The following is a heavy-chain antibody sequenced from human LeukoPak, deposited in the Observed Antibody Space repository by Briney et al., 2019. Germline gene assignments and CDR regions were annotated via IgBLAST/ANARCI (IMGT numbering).Heavy chain of an antibody. J-gene: IGHJ6*02. D-gene: IGHD6-19*01. V-gene: IGHV4-59*08. CDR2: IYYSGRT. Sequence: SETLSLTCTVSGGSISSYYWSWIRQPPGMGLEWIGNIYYSGRTNYNPSLKSRVTISVDTSKNQFSLKLSSVTAANTAVYYCARSMYSSGWATYYNYGMNVWGQGTLVTVSS. CDR3: ARSMYSSGWATYYNYGMNV. CDR1: GGSISSYY.